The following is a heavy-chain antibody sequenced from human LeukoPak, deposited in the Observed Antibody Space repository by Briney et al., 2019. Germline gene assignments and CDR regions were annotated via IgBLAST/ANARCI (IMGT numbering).Heavy chain of an antibody. J-gene: IGHJ3*02. CDR2: FDPEDGET. CDR3: ATVWFGIYAFDI. D-gene: IGHD3-10*01. Sequence: ASVKVSCKVSGYTLTELSMHWLRQAPGKGLEWMGGFDPEDGETIYAQKFQGRVTMTEDTSTDTAYMELSSLRSEDTAVYYCATVWFGIYAFDIWGQGTMVTVSS. CDR1: GYTLTELS. V-gene: IGHV1-24*01.